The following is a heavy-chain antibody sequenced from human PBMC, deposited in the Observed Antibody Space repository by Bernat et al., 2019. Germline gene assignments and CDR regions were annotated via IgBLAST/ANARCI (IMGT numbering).Heavy chain of an antibody. CDR3: GKDTNHPLGGGY. CDR1: GFTFDDYA. J-gene: IGHJ4*02. V-gene: IGHV3-43*02. D-gene: IGHD2-15*01. CDR2: ISGDGGST. Sequence: EVQLVESGGGVVQPGGSLRLSCAASGFTFDDYAMHWVRQAPGKCLEWVSLISGDGGSTYYADSVKGRFPISRDNSKKSLYLQMNSLRTEDTALYYCGKDTNHPLGGGYWGQGTLVTVSS.